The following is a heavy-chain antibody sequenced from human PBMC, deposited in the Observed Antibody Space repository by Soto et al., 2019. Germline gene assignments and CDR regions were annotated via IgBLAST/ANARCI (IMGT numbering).Heavy chain of an antibody. Sequence: QVQLVESGGGVVQPGRSLRLSCAASGFTFSSYGMHWVRQAPGKGLEWVAVIWYDGSNKYYADSVKGRFTISRDNSKNTLYLQMNSLRAEDTAVYYCARESYGSGKWYFDLWGRGTLVTVSS. CDR1: GFTFSSYG. CDR3: ARESYGSGKWYFDL. CDR2: IWYDGSNK. D-gene: IGHD3-10*01. J-gene: IGHJ2*01. V-gene: IGHV3-33*01.